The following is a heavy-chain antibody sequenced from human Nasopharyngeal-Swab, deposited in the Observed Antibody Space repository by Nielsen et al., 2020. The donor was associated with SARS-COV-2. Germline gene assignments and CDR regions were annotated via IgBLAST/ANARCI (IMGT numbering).Heavy chain of an antibody. D-gene: IGHD3-9*01. CDR3: ARGGPLLRYFPRNWFDP. CDR2: INHSGST. Sequence: WIRQPQGKGLEWIGEINHSGSTNYNPSLKSRVTISVDTSKNQFSLKLSFVTAADTAVYYCARGGPLLRYFPRNWFDPWGQGTLVTVSS. V-gene: IGHV4-34*01. J-gene: IGHJ5*02.